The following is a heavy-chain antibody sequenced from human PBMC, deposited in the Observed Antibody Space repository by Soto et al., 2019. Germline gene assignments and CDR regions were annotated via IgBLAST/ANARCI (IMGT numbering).Heavy chain of an antibody. D-gene: IGHD1-26*01. V-gene: IGHV1-2*02. CDR2: ISPNSGGT. J-gene: IGHJ4*02. CDR1: GYSFTGYY. CDR3: GKGRSGDVGVFY. Sequence: QVQLVQSGAEVKKSGASVKISCKASGYSFTGYYIHWVRQAPGQGFEWMGEISPNSGGTKYAQKFQGRVTMTRDTSINTVYMDLSNVSPDDTAVYYCGKGRSGDVGVFYWGQGTLVTVYS.